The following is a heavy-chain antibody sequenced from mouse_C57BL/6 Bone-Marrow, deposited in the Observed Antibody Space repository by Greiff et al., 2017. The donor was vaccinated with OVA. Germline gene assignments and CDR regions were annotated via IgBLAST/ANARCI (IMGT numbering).Heavy chain of an antibody. V-gene: IGHV1-69*01. CDR2: IDPSDSYT. J-gene: IGHJ4*01. D-gene: IGHD2-1*01. Sequence: VQLQQPGAELVMPGASVKLSCKASGYTFTSYWMHWVKQRPGQGLEWIGEIDPSDSYTNYNQKFKGKSTLTVDKSSSTAYMQLSSLTSEDSAVYYCARGGGNYDDMDYWGQGTSVTVSS. CDR1: GYTFTSYW. CDR3: ARGGGNYDDMDY.